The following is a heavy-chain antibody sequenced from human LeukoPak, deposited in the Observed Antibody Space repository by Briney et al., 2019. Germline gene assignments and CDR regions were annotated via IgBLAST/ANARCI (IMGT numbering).Heavy chain of an antibody. CDR3: ARSYDTNNRQCFDY. CDR2: MYYSETP. Sequence: SETLSLTCTVSGASFRSYYWSWIRQPPGKGLEWIAYMYYSETPNYNPSLKSRVSMSGDTSRNQFSLKLNSVTAADTAVYYCARSYDTNNRQCFDYWGQGILVTVSP. D-gene: IGHD3-22*01. V-gene: IGHV4-59*08. CDR1: GASFRSYY. J-gene: IGHJ4*02.